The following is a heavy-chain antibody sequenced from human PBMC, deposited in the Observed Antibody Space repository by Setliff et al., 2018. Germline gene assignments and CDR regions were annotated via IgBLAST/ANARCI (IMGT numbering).Heavy chain of an antibody. CDR3: ASTMIVLSRRAFDI. J-gene: IGHJ3*02. V-gene: IGHV4-34*01. Sequence: PSETLSLTCAVYGGSFSGYYWSWIRQPPGKGLEWIGEINHSGSTNYNPSLKSRVTISVDTSKNQFSLKLSSVTAADTAVYYCASTMIVLSRRAFDIWGQGTMVTVSS. CDR1: GGSFSGYY. CDR2: INHSGST. D-gene: IGHD3-22*01.